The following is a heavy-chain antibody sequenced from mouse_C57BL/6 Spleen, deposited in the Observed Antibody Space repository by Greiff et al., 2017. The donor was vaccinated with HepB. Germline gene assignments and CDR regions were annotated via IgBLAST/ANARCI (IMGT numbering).Heavy chain of an antibody. CDR1: GYTFTDHI. J-gene: IGHJ2*01. CDR3: GRGFYFDY. CDR2: IYPVSGET. Sequence: QVQLKESGAELASPGASVTLSCKASGYTFTDHIMHWVKKRPGQGLEWIGMIYPVSGETNYNQKFMGKATFSVDLSSSTVYMVLNSLTSEDASFYFCGRGFYFDYWGQGTTLTVSS. V-gene: IGHV1-11*01.